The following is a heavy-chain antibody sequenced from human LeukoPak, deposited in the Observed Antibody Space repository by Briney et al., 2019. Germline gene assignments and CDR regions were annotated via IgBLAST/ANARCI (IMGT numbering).Heavy chain of an antibody. CDR2: ISGSGRTT. D-gene: IGHD3-22*01. Sequence: GSLRLSCAASRFTFSSYVMSWVRRAPGKGLEWVSGISGSGRTTYYADSVKGRFTISRDNSKNTLYLQMDSLRAEDTAVYYCAKKVGDFYNSTGYPAVYWYFDLWGRGTLVTVSS. CDR3: AKKVGDFYNSTGYPAVYWYFDL. V-gene: IGHV3-23*01. CDR1: RFTFSSYV. J-gene: IGHJ2*01.